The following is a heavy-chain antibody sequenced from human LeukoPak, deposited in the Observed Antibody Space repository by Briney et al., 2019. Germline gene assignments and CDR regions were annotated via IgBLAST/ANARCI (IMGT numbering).Heavy chain of an antibody. CDR3: AKGRGTAVTSAANY. J-gene: IGHJ4*02. CDR1: GFTFSSYA. CDR2: ISGSGDNT. Sequence: GGSLRLSCAASGFTFSSYAMSWVRQAPGKGLEWVSSISGSGDNTYYADSVKDRFSISRDNSKTTVSLQMNSLRAEDTAVYYCAKGRGTAVTSAANYWGQGTLLTVSS. D-gene: IGHD4-17*01. V-gene: IGHV3-23*01.